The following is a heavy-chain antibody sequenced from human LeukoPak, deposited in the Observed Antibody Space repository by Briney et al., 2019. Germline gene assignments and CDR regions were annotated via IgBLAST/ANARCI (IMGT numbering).Heavy chain of an antibody. Sequence: GSLSLSYTASGFTFGDYAMSWVRPAPGKGQEWVGFITSKAYGGTTEYAASVKGRFTISRDDSKSIAYLQMNSLKTEDTAVYYCTRAQRIISGFPFDYWGQGTLVTVSS. J-gene: IGHJ4*02. V-gene: IGHV3-49*04. CDR2: ITSKAYGGTT. D-gene: IGHD1-1*01. CDR3: TRAQRIISGFPFDY. CDR1: GFTFGDYA.